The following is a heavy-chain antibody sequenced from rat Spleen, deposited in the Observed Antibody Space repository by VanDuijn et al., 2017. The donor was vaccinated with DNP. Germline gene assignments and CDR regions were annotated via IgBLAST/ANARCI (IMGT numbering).Heavy chain of an antibody. J-gene: IGHJ4*01. Sequence: EVQLVESGGGLVQPGRSMKLSCAASGFTFSNCYMAWVRQAPTKGLEWVASISIGGSKTYYRDSVKGRFTISRDNAKSTLYLQMDSLRSEETATYYCTRHVSTTAGNYGMDAWGQGSSVTVSS. CDR1: GFTFSNCY. CDR3: TRHVSTTAGNYGMDA. CDR2: ISIGGSKT. D-gene: IGHD1-2*01. V-gene: IGHV5S11*01.